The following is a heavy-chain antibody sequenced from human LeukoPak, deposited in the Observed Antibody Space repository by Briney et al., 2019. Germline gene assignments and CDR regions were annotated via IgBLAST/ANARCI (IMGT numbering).Heavy chain of an antibody. CDR1: GLTVSSNY. CDR2: IYSGGST. V-gene: IGHV3-53*01. D-gene: IGHD3-9*01. J-gene: IGHJ6*03. Sequence: GGSLRLSCAASGLTVSSNYMSWVRQAPGKGLEWVSVIYSGGSTYYADSVKGRFTISRDNSKNTLYLQMNSLRAEDTAAYYCARKVGLRYFDGAYYMDVWGKGTTVTVSS. CDR3: ARKVGLRYFDGAYYMDV.